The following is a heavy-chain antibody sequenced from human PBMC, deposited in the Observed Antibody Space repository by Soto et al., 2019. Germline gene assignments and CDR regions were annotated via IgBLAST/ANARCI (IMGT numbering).Heavy chain of an antibody. CDR1: GFTFSSHA. J-gene: IGHJ6*02. CDR3: AKDGASGSYPPYYYFGMDV. D-gene: IGHD1-26*01. V-gene: IGHV3-23*01. Sequence: EVQLLESGGGLVQPGGSLRLSCAASGFTFSSHAMSWVRQAPGKGLEWVSTISGSGGNAYYADSVKGRFSISRDNSKNTLRLQMNSLRADDTAVYYCAKDGASGSYPPYYYFGMDVWGQGTTVTVSS. CDR2: ISGSGGNA.